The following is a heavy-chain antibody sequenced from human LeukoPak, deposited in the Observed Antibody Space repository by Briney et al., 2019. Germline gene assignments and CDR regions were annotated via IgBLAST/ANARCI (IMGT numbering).Heavy chain of an antibody. V-gene: IGHV4-39*01. CDR2: IQNSVTN. CDR3: ARLKGYCSVYSCPGWGS. J-gene: IGHJ5*02. CDR1: GGSITTTGYY. D-gene: IGHD2-15*01. Sequence: KTSETLSLTCSVSGGSITTTGYYWGWIRQSPGKGLEWIGNIQNSVTNFYNPSLRSRVTMYVDTSKNEVSLNLYSVTAADTAVYYCARLKGYCSVYSCPGWGSWGQGTLVTVSS.